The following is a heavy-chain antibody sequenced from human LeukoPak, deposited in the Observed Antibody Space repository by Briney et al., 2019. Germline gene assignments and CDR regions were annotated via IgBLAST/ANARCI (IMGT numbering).Heavy chain of an antibody. Sequence: PGGSLRLSCAASGFSFSTYGMSWVRQAPGKGLEWVSGISSGGSGTYYADSVKGRFTISRDNSKNTLYLQMNSLRAEDTVVYYCAKKVGGVYAFDIWGQGTMVTVSS. CDR1: GFSFSTYG. CDR3: AKKVGGVYAFDI. V-gene: IGHV3-23*01. CDR2: ISSGGSGT. D-gene: IGHD3-16*01. J-gene: IGHJ3*02.